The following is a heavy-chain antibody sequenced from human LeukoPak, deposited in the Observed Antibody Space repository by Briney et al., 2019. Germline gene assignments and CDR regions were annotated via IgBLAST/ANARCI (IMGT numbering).Heavy chain of an antibody. J-gene: IGHJ6*03. CDR1: GGSINNYY. D-gene: IGHD3-16*02. Sequence: PSETLSLTCTVSGGSINNYYWAWIRQPPHKGLEWIGLIHYTGSTNYHPSLQSRLSMSVDTSKNQSSLKLNSATAADTAVYYCARVSEIVSRYYYYYMDVWGTGTTVTVSS. V-gene: IGHV4-59*01. CDR3: ARVSEIVSRYYYYYMDV. CDR2: IHYTGST.